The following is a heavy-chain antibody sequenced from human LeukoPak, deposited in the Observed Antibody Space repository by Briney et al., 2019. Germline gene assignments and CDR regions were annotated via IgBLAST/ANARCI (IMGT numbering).Heavy chain of an antibody. CDR3: ARDRGLY. D-gene: IGHD3-10*01. CDR1: GGSISSGGYS. CDR2: IYHSGST. Sequence: SETLSPTCTVSGGSISSGGYSWSWIRQPPGKGLEWIGYIYHSGSTYYNPSLKSRVTISVDRSKNQFSLKLSSVTAADTAAYYCARDRGLYWGQGTLVTVSS. J-gene: IGHJ4*02. V-gene: IGHV4-30-2*01.